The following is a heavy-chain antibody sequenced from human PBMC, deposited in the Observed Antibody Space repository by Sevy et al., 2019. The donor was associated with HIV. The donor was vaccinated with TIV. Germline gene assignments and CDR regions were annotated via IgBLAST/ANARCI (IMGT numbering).Heavy chain of an antibody. CDR3: ERVMTGSRYWESIDY. Sequence: ASVKVSCKASVYIFIDYYMHWVRQAPGQGLEWMGWTNPDRGGINYAQKFQGRVTMTRDTSISTAYMEISRLGSDDTALCYCERVMTGSRYWESIDYWGQGTLVTVSS. D-gene: IGHD3-10*01. J-gene: IGHJ4*02. CDR2: TNPDRGGI. V-gene: IGHV1-2*02. CDR1: VYIFIDYY.